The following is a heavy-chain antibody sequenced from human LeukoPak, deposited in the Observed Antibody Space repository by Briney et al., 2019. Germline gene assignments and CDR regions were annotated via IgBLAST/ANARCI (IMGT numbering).Heavy chain of an antibody. CDR3: ARRGVIGTYYYYGMDV. CDR1: GYTFTSYD. J-gene: IGHJ6*02. V-gene: IGHV1-8*01. D-gene: IGHD3-10*01. Sequence: ASVKVSCKASGYTFTSYDINWVRQATGQGLEWMGWMNPNSGNTGYAQKFQGRVTMTRNTSISTAYMELSSLRSEDTAVYYCARRGVIGTYYYYGMDVWGQGTTVTVSS. CDR2: MNPNSGNT.